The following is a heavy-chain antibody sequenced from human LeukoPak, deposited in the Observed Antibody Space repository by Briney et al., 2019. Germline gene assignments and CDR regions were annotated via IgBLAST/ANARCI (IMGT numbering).Heavy chain of an antibody. CDR2: ISGSGGST. V-gene: IGHV3-23*01. J-gene: IGHJ6*02. CDR1: GFTFRSYA. Sequence: GGSLRLSCAASGFTFRSYAMSWVRQAPGKGLEWVSAISGSGGSTYYADSVKGRFTISRDNSKNTLYLQMNSLRAEDTAVYYCAKDVRYCSSTSCYYAYYYYYGMDVWGQGTTVTVSS. D-gene: IGHD2-2*01. CDR3: AKDVRYCSSTSCYYAYYYYYGMDV.